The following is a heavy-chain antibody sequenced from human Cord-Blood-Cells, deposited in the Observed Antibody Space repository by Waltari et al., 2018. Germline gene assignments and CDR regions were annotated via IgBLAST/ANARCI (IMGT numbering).Heavy chain of an antibody. V-gene: IGHV1-2*02. CDR1: GYTFTGYH. CDR2: INPNSGGT. D-gene: IGHD7-27*01. CDR3: ARVYSGDTWYFDL. J-gene: IGHJ2*01. Sequence: QVQLVQSGAEVKKPGASVKVSCKAPGYTFTGYHMHWVRQAPGQGLEWMGWINPNSGGTNYAQKFQGRVNMTRDTSISTAYMELSRLRSDDTAVYYCARVYSGDTWYFDLWGRGTLVTVSS.